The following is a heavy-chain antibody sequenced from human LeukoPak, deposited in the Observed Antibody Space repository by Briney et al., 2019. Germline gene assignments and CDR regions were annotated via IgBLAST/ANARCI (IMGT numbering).Heavy chain of an antibody. V-gene: IGHV4-34*01. Sequence: PSETLSLTCAVYGGSFSGYYWSWIRQPPGKGLEWIGSIYYSGSTNYNPSLKSRVTISVDTSKNQFSLKLSSVTAADTAVYYCASGGKQWRGGNYFDSWGQGTLVAVSS. CDR3: ASGGKQWRGGNYFDS. J-gene: IGHJ4*02. CDR1: GGSFSGYY. D-gene: IGHD6-19*01. CDR2: IYYSGST.